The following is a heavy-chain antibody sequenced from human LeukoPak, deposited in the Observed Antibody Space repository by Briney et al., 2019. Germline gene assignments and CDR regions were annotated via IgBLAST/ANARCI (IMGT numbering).Heavy chain of an antibody. CDR2: IYYSGST. V-gene: IGHV4-59*11. Sequence: SETPSLTCTVSGGSISSHYWSWIRQPPGKGLEWIGYIYYSGSTNYDPSLKSRVTISVDTSKNQFSLKLTSVTAADTAVYYCARSSDYYASGEVNWFDPWGQGTLVTVSS. CDR1: GGSISSHY. CDR3: ARSSDYYASGEVNWFDP. D-gene: IGHD3-10*01. J-gene: IGHJ5*02.